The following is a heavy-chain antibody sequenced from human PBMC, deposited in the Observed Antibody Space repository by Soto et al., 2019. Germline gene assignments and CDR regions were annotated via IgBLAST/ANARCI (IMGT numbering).Heavy chain of an antibody. CDR1: GYTHNTAP. CDR2: ISAGNGNP. D-gene: IGHD3-10*01. V-gene: IGHV1-3*01. CDR3: ARVLLGSSIYYHGFDY. Sequence: SAILSCKSSGYTHNTAPKQWLRQAPGQTLEWMGWISAGNGNPKSSQKFQGRLTITRDTSASTAYMELRSIRSEDTAVYFCARVLLGSSIYYHGFDYWGQRILV. J-gene: IGHJ4*02.